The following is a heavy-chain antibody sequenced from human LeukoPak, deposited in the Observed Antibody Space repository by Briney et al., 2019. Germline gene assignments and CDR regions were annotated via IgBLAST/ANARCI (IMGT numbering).Heavy chain of an antibody. J-gene: IGHJ4*02. CDR2: IYSGGST. V-gene: IGHV3-53*01. Sequence: PGGSLRLSCAASGFTVSSNYMSWVRQAPGKGLEWVSVIYSGGSTYYADSVKGRFAISRDNSKNTLYLQMNSLRAEDTAVYYCASGYDLSGYDYWGQGTLVTVSS. D-gene: IGHD5-12*01. CDR3: ASGYDLSGYDY. CDR1: GFTVSSNY.